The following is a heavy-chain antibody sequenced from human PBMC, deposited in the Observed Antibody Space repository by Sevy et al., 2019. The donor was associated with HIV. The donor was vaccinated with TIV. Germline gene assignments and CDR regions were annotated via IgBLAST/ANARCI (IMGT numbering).Heavy chain of an antibody. V-gene: IGHV3-21*01. Sequence: GGSLRLSCTASGFIFRNYNMNWVRQAPGKGLEWVSSISSSSSYIYYADSVKGRFTISRDNAKNSLYLQMNSLRAEDTAVYYCAGENYYDSEGYRFDYWGQGTLVTVSS. CDR2: ISSSSSYI. CDR3: AGENYYDSEGYRFDY. J-gene: IGHJ4*02. D-gene: IGHD3-22*01. CDR1: GFIFRNYN.